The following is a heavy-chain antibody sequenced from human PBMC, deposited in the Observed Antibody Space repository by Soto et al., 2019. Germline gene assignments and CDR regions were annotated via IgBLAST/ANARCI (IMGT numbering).Heavy chain of an antibody. CDR3: HGYGY. CDR2: IYSGGTT. J-gene: IGHJ4*02. D-gene: IGHD5-12*01. V-gene: IGHV3-53*01. CDR1: GFNVRANY. Sequence: EVPLVESGGGLIQPGGSLRLSCAVSGFNVRANYMSWVRQASGKGLEWVSVIYSGGTTYYADSVKGRFIISRDISKNTLYLQMNILRAEDTAVYYCHGYGYWGQGTLVTVSS.